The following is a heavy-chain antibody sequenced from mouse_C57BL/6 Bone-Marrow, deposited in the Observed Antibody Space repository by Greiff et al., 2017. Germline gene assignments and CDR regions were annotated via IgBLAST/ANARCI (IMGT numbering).Heavy chain of an antibody. CDR1: GYTFTSYW. J-gene: IGHJ3*01. Sequence: VQLQQPGAELVMPGASVKLSCKASGYTFTSYWMHWVKQRPGQGLEWIGEIDPSDSYTNYNQKFKGKSTLTVDKSSSTAYMQLNSLTSEDSAVYYCAREDLGIYYGSSRFAYWGQGTLVTVSA. CDR2: IDPSDSYT. V-gene: IGHV1-69*01. CDR3: AREDLGIYYGSSRFAY. D-gene: IGHD1-1*01.